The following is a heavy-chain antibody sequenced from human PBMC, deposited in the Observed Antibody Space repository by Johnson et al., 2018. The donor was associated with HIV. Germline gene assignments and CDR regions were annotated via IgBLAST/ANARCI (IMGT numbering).Heavy chain of an antibody. D-gene: IGHD6-6*01. CDR1: GFTFDDYA. Sequence: VQLVESGGGLVQPGRSLRLSCAASGFTFDDYAMHWVRQAPGKGLEWVSGISWNSGSIGYADSVKGRFTISRDNAKNSLYLQMNRLRVEDTPLYYCAKVSSSSTLAHDPFDVWGQGTMVTVSS. CDR2: ISWNSGSI. CDR3: AKVSSSSTLAHDPFDV. V-gene: IGHV3-9*01. J-gene: IGHJ3*01.